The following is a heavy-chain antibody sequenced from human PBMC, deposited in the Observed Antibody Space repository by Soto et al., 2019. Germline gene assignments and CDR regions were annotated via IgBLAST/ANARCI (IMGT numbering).Heavy chain of an antibody. D-gene: IGHD6-19*01. CDR1: GFSLSTSGMC. V-gene: IGHV2-70*01. Sequence: SGPTLVNPTQTLTLTCTFSGFSLSTSGMCVSWIRQPPGKALEWLALIDWDDDKYYSTSLKTRPTISKDTSKNQVVLTMTNMDPVDTATYYCASLNLIAVDGNAPYGLDVWGQGTTVTVSS. CDR3: ASLNLIAVDGNAPYGLDV. J-gene: IGHJ6*02. CDR2: IDWDDDK.